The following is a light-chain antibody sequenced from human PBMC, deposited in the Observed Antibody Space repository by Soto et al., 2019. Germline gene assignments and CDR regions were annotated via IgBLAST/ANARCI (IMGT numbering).Light chain of an antibody. CDR3: SSYTSSSTLAV. CDR2: DVS. V-gene: IGLV2-14*01. Sequence: QSVLTQPASVSGSPGQSSTISCTRTSSDVGGYNYVSWYQQHPGKAPKLMIYDVSNRPSGVSNRFSGSKSGNTASLTISGLQAEDEADYYCSSYTSSSTLAVFGTGTKVTVL. J-gene: IGLJ1*01. CDR1: SSDVGGYNY.